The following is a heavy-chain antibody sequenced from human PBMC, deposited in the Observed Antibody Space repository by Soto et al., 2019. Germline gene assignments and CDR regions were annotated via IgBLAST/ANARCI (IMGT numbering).Heavy chain of an antibody. CDR3: AGDLVSGSGSLGH. V-gene: IGHV3-74*01. D-gene: IGHD3-10*01. J-gene: IGHJ4*02. CDR2: IRGDGNDA. CDR1: GFTFSTYW. Sequence: EVQLVESGGGIVQPGGSLRLSCVASGFTFSTYWMHWVRQAPGKGLVWVSRIRGDGNDANYADSVRGRFSISRDNAKSTLYLQMNSLRGEDTAVYYCAGDLVSGSGSLGHWGQGTLVTVSS.